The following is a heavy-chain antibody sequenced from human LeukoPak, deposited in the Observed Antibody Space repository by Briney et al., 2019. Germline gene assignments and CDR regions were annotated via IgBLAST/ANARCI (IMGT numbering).Heavy chain of an antibody. V-gene: IGHV3-30*02. CDR1: GFTFSSYG. D-gene: IGHD3-22*01. J-gene: IGHJ4*02. CDR3: AKPGGYYDSSGYFDY. CDR2: IRYDGSNK. Sequence: GGSLRLSCAASGFTFSSYGMHWVRQAPGKGLECVAFIRYDGSNKYYADSVKGRFTISRDNSKNTLYLQMNSLRAEDTAVYYCAKPGGYYDSSGYFDYWGQGTLVTVSS.